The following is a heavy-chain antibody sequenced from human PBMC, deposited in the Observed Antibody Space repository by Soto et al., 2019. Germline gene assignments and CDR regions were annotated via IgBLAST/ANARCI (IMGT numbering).Heavy chain of an antibody. Sequence: EQLVESGGGLVPFGGSLRLSCVGSEFMFSLYKMNWVRQAPGKGLEWISDIRSNGGYIAYADSVRGRFTISRDNTKNLLFLQMDSLRVEDTAVYYCARSSSYGTAAFDIWGQGTMVTVSS. CDR2: IRSNGGYI. J-gene: IGHJ3*02. CDR3: ARSSSYGTAAFDI. CDR1: EFMFSLYK. D-gene: IGHD4-17*01. V-gene: IGHV3-48*03.